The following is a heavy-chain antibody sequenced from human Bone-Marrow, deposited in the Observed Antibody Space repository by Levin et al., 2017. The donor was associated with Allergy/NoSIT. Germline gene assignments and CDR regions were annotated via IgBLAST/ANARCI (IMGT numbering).Heavy chain of an antibody. CDR3: AGSSSGTGQFDH. J-gene: IGHJ4*02. V-gene: IGHV1-69*06. Sequence: PGGSLRLSCKASGGIFSTYVISWVRQAPGQGLEWMGGIVPIFGTTHYAQKLQGRITITADKSTSTAYMELSRLRSEDTAVYYCAGSSSGTGQFDHWGQGTLVTVSS. D-gene: IGHD6-6*01. CDR1: GGIFSTYV. CDR2: IVPIFGTT.